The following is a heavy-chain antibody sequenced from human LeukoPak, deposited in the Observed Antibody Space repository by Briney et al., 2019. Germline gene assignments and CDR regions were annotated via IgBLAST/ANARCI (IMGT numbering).Heavy chain of an antibody. Sequence: SETLSLTCTVSGGSISSYYWSWIRQPPGKGLEWIGYIYYSGSTNYNPSLKSRVTISVDTSTNQVSLRLSSVSAADTAVYYCARESDGYATGWFRGFDFWGQGILVTVSS. V-gene: IGHV4-59*01. D-gene: IGHD6-19*01. CDR2: IYYSGST. CDR3: ARESDGYATGWFRGFDF. CDR1: GGSISSYY. J-gene: IGHJ4*02.